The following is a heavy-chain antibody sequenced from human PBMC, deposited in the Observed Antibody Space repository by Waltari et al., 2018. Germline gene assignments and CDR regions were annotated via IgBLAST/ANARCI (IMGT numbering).Heavy chain of an antibody. CDR3: ARHGLVVVAATDYYYMDV. V-gene: IGHV4-34*01. CDR2: INHSGST. J-gene: IGHJ6*03. CDR1: GGSFSGYY. D-gene: IGHD2-15*01. Sequence: QVQLQQWGAGLLKPSETLSLTCAVYGGSFSGYYWSWIRQPPGKGLEWIGAINHSGSTNYNPSLKGRVTISVDTSKNQFSLKLSSVTAADTAVYYCARHGLVVVAATDYYYMDVWGKGTTVTVSS.